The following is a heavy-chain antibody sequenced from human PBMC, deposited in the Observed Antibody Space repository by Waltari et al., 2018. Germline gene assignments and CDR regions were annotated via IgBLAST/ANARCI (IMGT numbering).Heavy chain of an antibody. D-gene: IGHD2-8*01. J-gene: IGHJ4*02. CDR3: VKMNQMGAFDY. V-gene: IGHV3-15*01. CDR1: GLPFSTVW. Sequence: EVRLVESGGGLVKPGESLRISCAASGLPFSTVWMTWVRQAPGNGLEWIGVIKSRTGGGTTDFAAPVKGRITILRDDSKNTLYLQMDSLKTEDTAVYYCVKMNQMGAFDYWGQGTLVTVSS. CDR2: IKSRTGGGTT.